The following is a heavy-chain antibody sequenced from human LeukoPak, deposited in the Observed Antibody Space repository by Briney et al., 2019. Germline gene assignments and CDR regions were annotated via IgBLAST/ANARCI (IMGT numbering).Heavy chain of an antibody. CDR3: ARAMGRITMVRGVIIITY. V-gene: IGHV1-69*06. CDR1: GGTFSSYA. J-gene: IGHJ4*02. D-gene: IGHD3-10*01. CDR2: IIPIFGTA. Sequence: SVKVSCKASGGTFSSYAISWVRQAPGQGLEWMGGIIPIFGTANYAQKFQGRVTITADKSTSTAYMELSRLRSDDTAVYYCARAMGRITMVRGVIIITYWGQGTLVTVSS.